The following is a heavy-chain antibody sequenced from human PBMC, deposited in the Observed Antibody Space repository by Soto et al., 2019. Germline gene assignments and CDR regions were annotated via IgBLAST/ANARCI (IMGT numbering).Heavy chain of an antibody. Sequence: QVQLVQSGAEVKKPGASVKVSCKASGYTFTSYGINWGRQAPAQGLERMGWISAYNGNIKYAQKLQGRVTMTTDTATSTAYMELRSLRSDDTAVYYCTRDLAVGLVDYWGQGTLVTVSS. CDR2: ISAYNGNI. D-gene: IGHD6-19*01. J-gene: IGHJ4*02. CDR1: GYTFTSYG. CDR3: TRDLAVGLVDY. V-gene: IGHV1-18*01.